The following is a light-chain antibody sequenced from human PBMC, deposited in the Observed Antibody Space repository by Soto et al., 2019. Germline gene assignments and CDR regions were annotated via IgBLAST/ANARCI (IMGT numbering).Light chain of an antibody. CDR3: SSYSISTAYL. Sequence: PLTQSGSFSGSPGQSSTISCTGTSSDVGGYDYVSWYQLHPGKAPKLMFFEVNNRPSGVSYRFSGYKSGNTASLTISGLQAEDEADYFCSSYSISTAYLFGTGTKVTVL. CDR1: SSDVGGYDY. V-gene: IGLV2-14*01. J-gene: IGLJ1*01. CDR2: EVN.